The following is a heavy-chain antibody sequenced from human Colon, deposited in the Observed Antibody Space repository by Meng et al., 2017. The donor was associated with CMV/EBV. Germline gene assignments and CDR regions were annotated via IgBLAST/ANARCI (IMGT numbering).Heavy chain of an antibody. D-gene: IGHD3-10*01. CDR2: ISSNGRTT. CDR1: RFTFTDYY. J-gene: IGHJ6*02. CDR3: ARTLSGRLWGMDV. V-gene: IGHV3-11*01. Sequence: GESLEISCAASRFTFTDYYMRWSRQAPGKGLGWVSYISSNGRTTFYADSVKGRFTISRDNAKNSLYRQMTSLTAEYTAVFYCARTLSGRLWGMDVWGQGTTVTVSS.